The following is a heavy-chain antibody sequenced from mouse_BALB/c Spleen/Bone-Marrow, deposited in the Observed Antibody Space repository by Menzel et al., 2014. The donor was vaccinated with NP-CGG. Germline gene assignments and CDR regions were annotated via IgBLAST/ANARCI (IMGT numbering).Heavy chain of an antibody. CDR1: GFAFSDYD. V-gene: IGHV5-9*02. J-gene: IGHJ2*01. Sequence: EVKVVESGGGSVKPGGSLKLSCAASGFAFSDYDMSWVRQNPEKRLEWVATIRSGGSYTSYPDNMKGRFTISRDNARNTLCLQMSSLRSEDTALYYCARRRGYDYAFDYWGQGTTLTVSS. D-gene: IGHD2-4*01. CDR3: ARRRGYDYAFDY. CDR2: IRSGGSYT.